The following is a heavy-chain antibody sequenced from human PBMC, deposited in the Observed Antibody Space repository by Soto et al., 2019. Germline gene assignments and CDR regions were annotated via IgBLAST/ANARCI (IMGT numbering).Heavy chain of an antibody. J-gene: IGHJ6*02. V-gene: IGHV3-33*01. CDR2: IWYDGSNK. Sequence: QVQLVESGGGVVQPGRSLRLSCAASGFTFSSYGMHWVRQAPGKGLEWVAAIWYDGSNKYYADSVKGRFTISRDNSKNTLYLQMNSLRAEDTAVYYCARDITMVRGVIARYYYGMDVWGQGTTVTVSS. CDR3: ARDITMVRGVIARYYYGMDV. D-gene: IGHD3-10*01. CDR1: GFTFSSYG.